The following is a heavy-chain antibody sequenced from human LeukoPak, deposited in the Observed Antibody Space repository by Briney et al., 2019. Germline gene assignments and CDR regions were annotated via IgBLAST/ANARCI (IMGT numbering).Heavy chain of an antibody. J-gene: IGHJ4*01. Sequence: ASVKVSCKASGYFFRDYYMHWVRQAPGQGLEWMGFINPSSGDSNYAQKFQGRVTMTSDTSISTAYLELNRLRTDDTAIYFCARDVHDYGGNSGFDYWGQGSLVIVYS. CDR3: ARDVHDYGGNSGFDY. V-gene: IGHV1-2*02. CDR1: GYFFRDYY. CDR2: INPSSGDS. D-gene: IGHD4-23*01.